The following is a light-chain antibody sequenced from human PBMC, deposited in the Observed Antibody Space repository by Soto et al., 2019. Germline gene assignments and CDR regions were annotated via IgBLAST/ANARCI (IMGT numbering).Light chain of an antibody. J-gene: IGKJ1*01. Sequence: EIVMTQSPVTLSVSPGERATLSCRASQSVSSNLAWYQQKPGQAPRLLIYGASTRATGIPARFSGSGSGTEFTLTISSLQSEDFAVYHCQQYNDWPPAFGQGNKVEVK. V-gene: IGKV3-15*01. CDR2: GAS. CDR3: QQYNDWPPA. CDR1: QSVSSN.